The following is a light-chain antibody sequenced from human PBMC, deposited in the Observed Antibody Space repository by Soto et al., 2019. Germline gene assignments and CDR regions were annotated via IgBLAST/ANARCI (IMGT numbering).Light chain of an antibody. CDR1: QSVSSSY. Sequence: IVLTQSPATLSLSPGERATLSCRASQSVSSSYLGWYQQKPGQATRLLMYGASSRATGIPDRFSGSGSGTDFTLTISRLEPEDVAVYYCQQYSDSHRTFGQGTRLEI. J-gene: IGKJ5*01. CDR2: GAS. V-gene: IGKV3-20*01. CDR3: QQYSDSHRT.